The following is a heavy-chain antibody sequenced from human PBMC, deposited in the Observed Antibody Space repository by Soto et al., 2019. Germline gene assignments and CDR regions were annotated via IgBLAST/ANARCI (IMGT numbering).Heavy chain of an antibody. Sequence: PGESLKISCKGSGYSFTSYWISWVRQMPGKGLEWMGRIDPSDSYTNYSPSFQGHVTISADKSISTAYLQWSSLKASDTAMYYCARHYSGYDKIAVAPCEGWFDPWGQGTLVTVSS. D-gene: IGHD5-12*01. V-gene: IGHV5-10-1*01. J-gene: IGHJ5*02. CDR1: GYSFTSYW. CDR2: IDPSDSYT. CDR3: ARHYSGYDKIAVAPCEGWFDP.